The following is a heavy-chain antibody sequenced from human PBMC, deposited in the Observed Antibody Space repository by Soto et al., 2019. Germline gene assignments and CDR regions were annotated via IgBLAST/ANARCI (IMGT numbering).Heavy chain of an antibody. Sequence: SVKVSCKASGGTFSSYAISWVRQAPGQGLEWMGGIIPIFGTANYAQKFQGRVTITADESTSTAYMELSSLRAEDTALYYCAKVTKRAAAGRYEYYKYGMDVWGQGTTVTVS. CDR1: GGTFSSYA. J-gene: IGHJ6*02. V-gene: IGHV1-69*13. CDR3: AKVTKRAAAGRYEYYKYGMDV. D-gene: IGHD6-13*01. CDR2: IIPIFGTA.